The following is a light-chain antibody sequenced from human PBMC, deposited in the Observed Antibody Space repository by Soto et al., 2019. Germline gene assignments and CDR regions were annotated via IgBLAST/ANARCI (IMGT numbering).Light chain of an antibody. CDR2: DVS. Sequence: QSVLTQPASVSGPPGQSITISCTGTSSDVGGYNYVSWYQQHPGKAPKLMIYDVSNRPSGVSNRFSGSKSGNTAPLTISGLQAEDEAEYYCSSYTNSTTRVFGTGTKVTVL. CDR1: SSDVGGYNY. CDR3: SSYTNSTTRV. J-gene: IGLJ1*01. V-gene: IGLV2-14*01.